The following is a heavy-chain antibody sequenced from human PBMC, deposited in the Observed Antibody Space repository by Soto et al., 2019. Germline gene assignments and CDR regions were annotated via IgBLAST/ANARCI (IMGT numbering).Heavy chain of an antibody. Sequence: SETLSLTCAVSGGSISSGGYSWSWIRQPPGKGLEWIGYIYHSGSTYYNPSLKSRVTISVDRSKNQFSLKLSSVTAADTAVYYCARGVYDYGDYDLRYFDYWGQGTLVTVSS. J-gene: IGHJ4*02. V-gene: IGHV4-30-2*01. CDR3: ARGVYDYGDYDLRYFDY. D-gene: IGHD4-17*01. CDR2: IYHSGST. CDR1: GGSISSGGYS.